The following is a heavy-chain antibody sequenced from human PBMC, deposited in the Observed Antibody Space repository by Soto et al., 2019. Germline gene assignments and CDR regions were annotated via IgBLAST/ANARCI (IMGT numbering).Heavy chain of an antibody. CDR2: IYYSGST. Sequence: PSETLSLTCTVSGGSISSSSYYWGWIRQPPGKGLEWIGSIYYSGSTNYNPSLKSRITISEDTSKNQFPLKLSSVTASDTAVYYCARLKSGAVAGIVDYWGQGTLVTVSS. J-gene: IGHJ4*02. CDR3: ARLKSGAVAGIVDY. CDR1: GGSISSSSYY. V-gene: IGHV4-39*06. D-gene: IGHD6-19*01.